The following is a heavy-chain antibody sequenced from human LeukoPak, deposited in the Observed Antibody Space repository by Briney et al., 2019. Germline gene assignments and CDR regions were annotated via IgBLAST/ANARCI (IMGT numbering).Heavy chain of an antibody. J-gene: IGHJ2*01. CDR1: GGSISSYY. V-gene: IGHV4-59*08. CDR2: IYYSGST. CDR3: ARHVTWWELQSHWYFDL. D-gene: IGHD1-26*01. Sequence: SETLSLTCTVSGGSISSYYWSWIRQPPGKGLEWIGYIYYSGSTNYNPSLKSRVTISVDTSKNQFSLKLSSVTAADTAVYYCARHVTWWELQSHWYFDLWGRGTLVTVSS.